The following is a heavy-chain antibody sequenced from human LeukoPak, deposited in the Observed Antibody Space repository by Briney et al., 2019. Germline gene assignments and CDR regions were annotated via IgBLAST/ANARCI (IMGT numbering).Heavy chain of an antibody. J-gene: IGHJ5*02. V-gene: IGHV1-69*05. D-gene: IGHD2-2*01. CDR1: GGTFSSYA. Sequence: SVKVSYKASGGTFSSYAISWVRQAPGQGLEWMGGIIPIFGTANYAQKFQGRVTITTDESTSTAYMELSSLRSEDTAVYYCARGGVPAAIDWFDPWGQGTLVTVSS. CDR2: IIPIFGTA. CDR3: ARGGVPAAIDWFDP.